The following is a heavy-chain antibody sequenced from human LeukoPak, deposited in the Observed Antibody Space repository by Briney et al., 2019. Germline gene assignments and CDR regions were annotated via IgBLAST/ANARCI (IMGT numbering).Heavy chain of an antibody. V-gene: IGHV4-31*03. CDR2: IYYSGST. Sequence: SETVSLTCTVSGDSISSGGYYWGWIRQHPGKGLEWIGYIYYSGSTYYNPSLKSRVTISVDTSKNQFSLKLSSVTAADTAVYYCASGGLDSSGSTVDYWGQGTLVTVSS. CDR1: GDSISSGGYY. J-gene: IGHJ4*02. D-gene: IGHD3-22*01. CDR3: ASGGLDSSGSTVDY.